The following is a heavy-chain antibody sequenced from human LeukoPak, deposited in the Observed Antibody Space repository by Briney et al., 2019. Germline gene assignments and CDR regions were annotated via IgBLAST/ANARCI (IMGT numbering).Heavy chain of an antibody. Sequence: PSETLSLTCTVSGGSISSYYWSWIRQPPGKGLEWIGYIYYSGSTNYNPSLKSRVTISVDTSKNQFSLKLSSVTAADTAVYYCARASFGWNYYYYYGMDVWGQGTTVTVSS. CDR3: ARASFGWNYYYYYGMDV. CDR1: GGSISSYY. V-gene: IGHV4-59*01. J-gene: IGHJ6*02. CDR2: IYYSGST. D-gene: IGHD1-26*01.